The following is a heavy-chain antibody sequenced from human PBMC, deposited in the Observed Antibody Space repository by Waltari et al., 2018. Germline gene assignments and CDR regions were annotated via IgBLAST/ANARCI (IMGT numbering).Heavy chain of an antibody. CDR1: AFTFSTYW. CDR3: ATYRWLGY. V-gene: IGHV3-7*03. D-gene: IGHD3-10*01. Sequence: EAQLVESGGGLVQPGGSLRLSCAVSAFTFSTYWMTWVRQAPGRGLEWVANINHDGREKNYVDSVKGRFTISRDNARNSLYLQMNSLRAEDTAVYYCATYRWLGYWGQGTLVTVSS. CDR2: INHDGREK. J-gene: IGHJ4*02.